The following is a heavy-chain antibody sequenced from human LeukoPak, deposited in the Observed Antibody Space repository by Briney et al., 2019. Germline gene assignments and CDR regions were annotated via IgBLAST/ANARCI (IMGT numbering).Heavy chain of an antibody. D-gene: IGHD1-26*01. Sequence: GGSLRLSCAASGFSFSSYAMNWVRQAPGKGLEWVSIIFGNGDTTYYADSVKGRFTISRDNSKNTLYLQMISLRAEDTAVYYCAKEVGARCVDYWGQGTLVTVSS. J-gene: IGHJ4*02. CDR2: IFGNGDTT. V-gene: IGHV3-23*01. CDR1: GFSFSSYA. CDR3: AKEVGARCVDY.